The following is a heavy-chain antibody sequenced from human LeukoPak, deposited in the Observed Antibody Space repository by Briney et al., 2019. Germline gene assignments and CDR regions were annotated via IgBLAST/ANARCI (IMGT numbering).Heavy chain of an antibody. CDR2: IYTSGST. CDR3: ARDGDEVMYFDY. Sequence: SQTLSLTCTVSGGSISSGSYYWSWIRQPAGKGLEWIGRIYTSGSTTYNPSLKSRVTISVDTSKNQFSLKLSSVTAADTAVYYCARDGDEVMYFDYWGQGTLVTVSS. J-gene: IGHJ4*02. CDR1: GGSISSGSYY. V-gene: IGHV4-61*02. D-gene: IGHD3-16*01.